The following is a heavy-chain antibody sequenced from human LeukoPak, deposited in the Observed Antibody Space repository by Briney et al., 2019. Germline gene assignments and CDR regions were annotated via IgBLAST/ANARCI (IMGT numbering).Heavy chain of an antibody. CDR1: GGPISSSSYY. CDR3: AGLTGTTWDY. V-gene: IGHV4-39*01. J-gene: IGHJ4*02. D-gene: IGHD1-20*01. CDR2: IYYSGTT. Sequence: SETLSLTCSVSGGPISSSSYYWSGIRQPPGKGLVGIGCIYYSGTTYYIPSLKRRVAKSADTSKNQLSLKMNAVTATDTAVFYCAGLTGTTWDYWGQGNLVTVSS.